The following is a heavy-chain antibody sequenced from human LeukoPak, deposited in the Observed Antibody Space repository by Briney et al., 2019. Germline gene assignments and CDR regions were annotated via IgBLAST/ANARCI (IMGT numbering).Heavy chain of an antibody. CDR1: GGSMDRLP. CDR3: AKSYIGKDGYSYFEY. V-gene: IGHV4-4*07. D-gene: IGHD5-24*01. CDR2: IYTYGTS. J-gene: IGHJ4*02. Sequence: PSETLSLTRTVSGGSMDRLPWNWIRQPAGKGLEWIGRIYTYGTSSYNPSLKSRVSMSVDTSKNQFSLKVNSVTAADTAVYYCAKSYIGKDGYSYFEYWGQGIPVTVSS.